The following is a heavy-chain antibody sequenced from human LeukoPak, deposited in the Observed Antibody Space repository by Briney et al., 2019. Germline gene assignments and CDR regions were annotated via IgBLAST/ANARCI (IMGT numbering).Heavy chain of an antibody. D-gene: IGHD6-13*01. J-gene: IGHJ3*02. Sequence: ASETLSLTCTVSGGSISSYYWSWIRQPAGKGLEWIGRIYTSGSTHYNPSLKSRVTISVDRSKSQFSLKLSSVTAADTALYYCATLAPAGIEVPFDIWGQGTMVTVSS. CDR3: ATLAPAGIEVPFDI. CDR1: GGSISSYY. V-gene: IGHV4-4*07. CDR2: IYTSGST.